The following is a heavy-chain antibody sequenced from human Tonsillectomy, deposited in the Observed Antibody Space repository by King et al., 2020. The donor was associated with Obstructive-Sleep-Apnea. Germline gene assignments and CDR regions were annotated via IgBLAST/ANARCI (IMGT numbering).Heavy chain of an antibody. V-gene: IGHV3-23*04. Sequence: VQLVESGGGLVQPGGSLRLSCAASGFTFSSYAMSWVRQAPGKGLEWVSGISGSGGSTYYADSVKGRFTISRDNSKNTLYLRMNSLRAEDTAVYYCAVEGGYSYGYYYYGMDVWGQGTTVTVSS. CDR2: ISGSGGST. CDR1: GFTFSSYA. D-gene: IGHD5-18*01. J-gene: IGHJ6*02. CDR3: AVEGGYSYGYYYYGMDV.